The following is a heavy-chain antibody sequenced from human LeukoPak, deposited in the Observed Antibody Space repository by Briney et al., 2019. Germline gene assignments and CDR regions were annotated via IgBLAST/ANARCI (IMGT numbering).Heavy chain of an antibody. V-gene: IGHV3-30-3*01. J-gene: IGHJ4*02. CDR1: GFTFSSYS. Sequence: GGSLRLSCAASGFTFSSYSMHWVRQAPGKGLEWVAVLSYDGSNEYYTDSVKGRFTISRDNSKNTLLLQMNSLRIEDTAEYYCARGAYYYEDWGQGTLVTVSS. D-gene: IGHD3-22*01. CDR2: LSYDGSNE. CDR3: ARGAYYYED.